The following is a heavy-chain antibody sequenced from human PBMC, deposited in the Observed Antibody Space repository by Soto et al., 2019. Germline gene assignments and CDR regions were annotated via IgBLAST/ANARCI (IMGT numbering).Heavy chain of an antibody. CDR1: GFSLSTSGVA. CDR3: AHTSTDPVFFY. J-gene: IGHJ4*02. CDR2: IYWDDDK. V-gene: IGHV2-5*02. Sequence: GSGLTLVNPTQTLTLTCTFSGFSLSTSGVAVGWIRQPPGKALEWLALIYWDDDKRYSPSLKNRLTITKDTSKNQVVLIMTNMDPVDTAKYYCAHTSTDPVFFYWGQGTLVTVSS. D-gene: IGHD3-3*01.